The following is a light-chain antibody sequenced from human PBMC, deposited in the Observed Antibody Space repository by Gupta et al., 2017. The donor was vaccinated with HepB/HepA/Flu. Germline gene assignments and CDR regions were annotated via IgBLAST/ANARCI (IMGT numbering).Light chain of an antibody. V-gene: IGLV1-44*01. CDR1: NSNIGSNT. CDR3: ATWDDSLNGWV. CDR2: SNN. J-gene: IGLJ3*02. Sequence: VVTQPPSASGTPGQRVTISCSGSNSNIGSNTVNWYQQLPGTAPKLLIYSNNLRPSGVPDRFSGSKCGTSASLAISGLQSEDEAHYFCATWDDSLNGWVFGGGTTVTVL.